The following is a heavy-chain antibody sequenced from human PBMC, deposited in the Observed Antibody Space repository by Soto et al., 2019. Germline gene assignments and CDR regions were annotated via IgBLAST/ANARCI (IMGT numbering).Heavy chain of an antibody. V-gene: IGHV3-30*03. CDR2: ISYDGSNK. Sequence: GGSLRLSCAASGFTFSSYGMHWVRQAPGKGLEWVAVISYDGSNKYYADSVKGRFTISRDNSKNTLYLQMNSLRAEDTAVYYCASLCGGSCYDSDVWGQGTTVTVSS. D-gene: IGHD2-15*01. CDR3: ASLCGGSCYDSDV. CDR1: GFTFSSYG. J-gene: IGHJ6*02.